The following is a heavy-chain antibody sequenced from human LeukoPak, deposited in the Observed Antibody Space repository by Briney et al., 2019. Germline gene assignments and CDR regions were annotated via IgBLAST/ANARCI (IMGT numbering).Heavy chain of an antibody. V-gene: IGHV1-69*13. CDR3: TRGGGGTADFIYRSDF. J-gene: IGHJ4*02. CDR2: IIPIFGTV. Sequence: SVKVSCKASGGSINSFAISWVRQAPGQGLEWMGGIIPIFGTVNHAQKFKGRVTVTADESTGTAYMELSSLRSDDTAVYYCTRGGGGTADFIYRSDFWGQGTLVTVPS. D-gene: IGHD2-8*02. CDR1: GGSINSFA.